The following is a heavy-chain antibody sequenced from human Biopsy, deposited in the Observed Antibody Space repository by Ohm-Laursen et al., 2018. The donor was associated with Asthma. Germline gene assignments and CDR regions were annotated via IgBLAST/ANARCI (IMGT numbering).Heavy chain of an antibody. D-gene: IGHD3-10*01. J-gene: IGHJ6*02. CDR2: ISVYNGNI. V-gene: IGHV1-18*01. CDR3: ARAVDYSHYYGIDV. Sequence: SSVKVSCKTSGHTFNSAGITWVRQAPGQGLEWMGWISVYNGNIKVAQKLQDRVTMITDTSTSTAYMELRSLRSDDTAVYFCARAVDYSHYYGIDVWGQGTTVTVS. CDR1: GHTFNSAG.